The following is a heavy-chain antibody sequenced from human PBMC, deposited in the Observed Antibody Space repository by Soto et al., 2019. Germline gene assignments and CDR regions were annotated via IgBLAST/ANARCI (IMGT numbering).Heavy chain of an antibody. CDR2: INPNSGGT. J-gene: IGHJ6*02. V-gene: IGHV1-2*04. Sequence: QVQLVQSGAEVKKPGASVKVSCKASGYTFTGYYMHWVRQAPGQGLEWMGWINPNSGGTNYAQKFQGWVTMTRDTSISTAYMELSRLRSDDTAVYYCARDLRPSYGRYYYGMDVWGQGTTVTVSS. D-gene: IGHD4-17*01. CDR1: GYTFTGYY. CDR3: ARDLRPSYGRYYYGMDV.